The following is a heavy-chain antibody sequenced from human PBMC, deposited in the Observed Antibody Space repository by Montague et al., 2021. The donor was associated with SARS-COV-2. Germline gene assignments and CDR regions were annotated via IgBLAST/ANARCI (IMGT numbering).Heavy chain of an antibody. D-gene: IGHD1-26*01. Sequence: SLRLSCAVSGFTFSSYAFHWVRQAPGKGLDWAAVISYDGTNRYYADSVKGRFTISRDNSKNTLYLQMNSLRPDDSAMYYCARDRGEYSGSPHYYFDYWGQGTLVTVSS. V-gene: IGHV3-30-3*01. CDR2: ISYDGTNR. J-gene: IGHJ4*02. CDR1: GFTFSSYA. CDR3: ARDRGEYSGSPHYYFDY.